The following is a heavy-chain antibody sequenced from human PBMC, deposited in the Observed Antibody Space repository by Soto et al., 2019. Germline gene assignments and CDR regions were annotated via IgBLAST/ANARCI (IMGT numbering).Heavy chain of an antibody. CDR2: ISYDGSNK. Sequence: GGSLRLSCAASGFTFSSYGMHWVRQAPGKGLEWVAVISYDGSNKYYADSVKGRFTISRDNSKNTLYLQMNSLRAEDTAVYYCAKSPWESRTVGATSFDYYYGMDVWGQGTTVTVSS. D-gene: IGHD1-26*01. CDR1: GFTFSSYG. V-gene: IGHV3-30*18. J-gene: IGHJ6*02. CDR3: AKSPWESRTVGATSFDYYYGMDV.